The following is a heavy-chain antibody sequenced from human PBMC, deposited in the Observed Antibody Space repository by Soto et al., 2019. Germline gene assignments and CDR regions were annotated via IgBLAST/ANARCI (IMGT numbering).Heavy chain of an antibody. CDR2: IIPILGTA. CDR3: ARDQGCSGGSCYYWFDP. J-gene: IGHJ5*02. D-gene: IGHD2-15*01. V-gene: IGHV1-69*01. Sequence: QVQLVQSGAEVKKPGSSVKVSCKASGGTFSSYAISWVRQAPGQGLEWMGGIIPILGTANYAQKFQGRVTITADESTSTAYMELSSLRSEDTAVYYCARDQGCSGGSCYYWFDPWGQGTLVTVSS. CDR1: GGTFSSYA.